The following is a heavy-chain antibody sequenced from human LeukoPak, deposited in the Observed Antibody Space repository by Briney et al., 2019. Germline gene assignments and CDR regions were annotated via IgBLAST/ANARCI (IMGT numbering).Heavy chain of an antibody. CDR3: ARLGYDILTGYYKGAFDI. V-gene: IGHV4-59*01. D-gene: IGHD3-9*01. CDR1: GGSISSYY. J-gene: IGHJ3*02. CDR2: IYYSGST. Sequence: SETLSLTCTVSGGSISSYYWSWVRQPPGKGVGRIGYIYYSGSTNYNPSLKSRVTISVDTSKNQFSLKLSSVTAADTAVYYCARLGYDILTGYYKGAFDIWGQGTMVTVSS.